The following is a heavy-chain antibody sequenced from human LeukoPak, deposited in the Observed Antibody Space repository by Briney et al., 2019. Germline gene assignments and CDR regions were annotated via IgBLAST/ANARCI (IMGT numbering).Heavy chain of an antibody. J-gene: IGHJ6*02. V-gene: IGHV1-24*01. D-gene: IGHD6-13*01. CDR1: GYTLTELS. CDR2: FDPEDGET. CDR3: ATIIGPKVSSSPEPDYYYGMDV. Sequence: PGASVKVSCKVSGYTLTELSMHWVRQAPGKGLEWMGGFDPEDGETIYAQKFQGRVTMTEDTSTDTAYMELSSLRSEDTAVYYCATIIGPKVSSSPEPDYYYGMDVWGQGTTVTVSS.